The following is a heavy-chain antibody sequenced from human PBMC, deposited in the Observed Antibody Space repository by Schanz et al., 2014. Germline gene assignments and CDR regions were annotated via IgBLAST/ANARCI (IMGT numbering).Heavy chain of an antibody. CDR2: ISSDTSSI. J-gene: IGHJ3*02. Sequence: EVQLVESGGGLVQPGGSLSLSCAASGFTFSTYSMNWVRQAPGKGLEWVSYISSDTSSIYYADSVRGRFTISRDNSKNTLYLQMNSLIAEDTAVYYCAKCIGWYGRCAFDIWGQGTMVTVSS. V-gene: IGHV3-48*01. CDR3: AKCIGWYGRCAFDI. CDR1: GFTFSTYS. D-gene: IGHD6-19*01.